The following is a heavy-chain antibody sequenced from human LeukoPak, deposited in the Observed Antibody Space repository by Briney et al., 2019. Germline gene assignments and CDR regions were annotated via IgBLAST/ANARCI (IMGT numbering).Heavy chain of an antibody. J-gene: IGHJ3*02. D-gene: IGHD3-22*01. CDR2: IYYSGST. V-gene: IGHV4-39*01. CDR1: GGSISSSSYY. Sequence: PSETLSLTCTVSGGSISSSSYYWGWIRQPPGKGLEWIGSIYYSGSTYYNPSLKGRVTISVDTSKNQFSLKLSSVTAADTAVYYCASYYDSSSPGAFDIWGQGTMVTVSS. CDR3: ASYYDSSSPGAFDI.